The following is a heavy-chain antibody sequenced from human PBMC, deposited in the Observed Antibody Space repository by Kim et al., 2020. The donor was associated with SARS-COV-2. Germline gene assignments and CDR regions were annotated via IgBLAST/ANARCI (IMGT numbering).Heavy chain of an antibody. V-gene: IGHV4-59*08. CDR1: GGSFSSYS. CDR3: ARHGLIGGFGAAENWFDP. D-gene: IGHD2-15*01. J-gene: IGHJ5*02. CDR2: IYYSGST. Sequence: SETLSLTCTVSGGSFSSYSWSWIRQPPGKGLEWIGCIYYSGSTNNNPSLKSRVTISVDTSKNQFSLKLRSVTAADTAVYYCARHGLIGGFGAAENWFDPWGQGTLVTVSS.